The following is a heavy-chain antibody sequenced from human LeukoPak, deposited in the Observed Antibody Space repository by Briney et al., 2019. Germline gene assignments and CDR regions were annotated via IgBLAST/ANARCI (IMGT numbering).Heavy chain of an antibody. J-gene: IGHJ5*02. CDR2: INTDGSTT. D-gene: IGHD1-26*01. CDR1: GFTFSSYW. CDR3: ARGTYGLRIDNWFDP. Sequence: GESLRLSCAVSGFTFSSYWMHWVRQAPGKGLVWVSRINTDGSTTSYADSVKGRFTISRDNAKNTLYLQMNSLRAEDTAVYYCARGTYGLRIDNWFDPWGQGTLVTVSS. V-gene: IGHV3-74*01.